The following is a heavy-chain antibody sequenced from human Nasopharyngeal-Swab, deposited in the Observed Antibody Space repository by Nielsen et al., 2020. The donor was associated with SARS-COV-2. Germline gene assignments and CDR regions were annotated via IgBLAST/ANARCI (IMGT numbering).Heavy chain of an antibody. Sequence: WIRQPPGKGLEWVSGISWNSGSIGYADSVKGRFTISRDNAKNSLYPQMNSLRAEDTALYYCAKDMRIAAAFDYWGQGTLVTVSS. CDR2: ISWNSGSI. V-gene: IGHV3-9*01. D-gene: IGHD6-13*01. CDR3: AKDMRIAAAFDY. J-gene: IGHJ4*02.